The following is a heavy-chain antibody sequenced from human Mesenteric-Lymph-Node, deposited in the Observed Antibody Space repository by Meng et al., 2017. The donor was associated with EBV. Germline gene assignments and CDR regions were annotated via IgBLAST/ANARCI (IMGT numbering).Heavy chain of an antibody. V-gene: IGHV1-69*01. CDR2: IIPIFGTA. Sequence: QGALVQSGGEGKKPGSSVKVSCKASGGTFSSYGSSWVRQAPGQGLEWMGGIIPIFGTANYAQKFQGRVTITADESTRTAYMDLSSLRSEDTAVYYCARDRDRASAALTSWFGPWGQGTLVTVSS. J-gene: IGHJ5*02. CDR3: ARDRDRASAALTSWFGP. CDR1: GGTFSSYG. D-gene: IGHD2-2*01.